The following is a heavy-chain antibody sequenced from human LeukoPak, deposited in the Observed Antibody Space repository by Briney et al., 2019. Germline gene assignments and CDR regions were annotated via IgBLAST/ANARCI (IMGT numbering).Heavy chain of an antibody. CDR2: INPNSGGT. D-gene: IGHD4-17*01. CDR3: ARHMTTANNWFDP. V-gene: IGHV1-2*02. CDR1: GYTFTSYG. Sequence: ASVKVSCKASGYTFTSYGISWVRQAPGHGLEWMGWINPNSGGTNYEQKFQGRVIMSRDASISTAYMELSRLRSDDTAVYYCARHMTTANNWFDPWGQGTLVTVSS. J-gene: IGHJ5*02.